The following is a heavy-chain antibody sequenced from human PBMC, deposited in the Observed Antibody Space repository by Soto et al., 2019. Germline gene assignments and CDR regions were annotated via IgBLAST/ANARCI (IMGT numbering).Heavy chain of an antibody. V-gene: IGHV5-51*01. Sequence: PGESLKISCKGSGYSFTSYWIGWVRQMPGKGLEWMGIIYPGDSDTRYSPSFKGQVTISADKSISTAYLQWNSLKASDTAIYYCARTATSTTVSMDVWGQGTTVTV. CDR2: IYPGDSDT. CDR3: ARTATSTTVSMDV. D-gene: IGHD4-17*01. J-gene: IGHJ6*02. CDR1: GYSFTSYW.